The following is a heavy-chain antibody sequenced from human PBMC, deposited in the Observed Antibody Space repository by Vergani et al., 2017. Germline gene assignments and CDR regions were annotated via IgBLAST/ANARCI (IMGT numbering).Heavy chain of an antibody. CDR2: IIPIFGTA. J-gene: IGHJ4*02. Sequence: QVQLVQSGAEVRKPGSSVKVSCKASGGTFSSYAISWVRQAPGQGLEWMGGIIPIFGTANYAQKFQGRVTITADESTSTAYMELSSLRSEDTAVYYCARGGSIAVAGENAFDYWGQGTLVTVSS. CDR1: GGTFSSYA. CDR3: ARGGSIAVAGENAFDY. D-gene: IGHD6-19*01. V-gene: IGHV1-69*01.